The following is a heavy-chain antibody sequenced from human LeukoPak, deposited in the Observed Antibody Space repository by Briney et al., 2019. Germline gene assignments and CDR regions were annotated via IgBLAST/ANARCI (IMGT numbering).Heavy chain of an antibody. V-gene: IGHV3-23*01. CDR2: IGSGSVDK. CDR1: GFSFNVYA. CDR3: AKRVPLTALDS. Sequence: GGSLRLSCAASGFSFNVYAMGWVRQAPGKGLEWVSVIGSGSVDKHYADTVRGRFDISRDNSKNRLFLQMNSLRVEDSGVYYCAKRVPLTALDSWGQGTLVTVSS. D-gene: IGHD3-3*01. J-gene: IGHJ5*01.